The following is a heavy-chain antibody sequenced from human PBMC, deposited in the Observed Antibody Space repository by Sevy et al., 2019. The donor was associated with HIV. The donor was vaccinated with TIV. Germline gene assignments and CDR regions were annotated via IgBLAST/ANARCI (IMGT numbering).Heavy chain of an antibody. Sequence: GGSLRLSCAASGFTFINAWMSWVRQAPGKGLEWVGRIKSKTDGGTTDYAAPVKGRFTISRDDSKNTLYLQMNSLKTEDTAVYYCTTAPYYYDSIRTWGQGTLVTVSS. CDR1: GFTFINAW. CDR3: TTAPYYYDSIRT. J-gene: IGHJ5*02. D-gene: IGHD3-22*01. V-gene: IGHV3-15*01. CDR2: IKSKTDGGTT.